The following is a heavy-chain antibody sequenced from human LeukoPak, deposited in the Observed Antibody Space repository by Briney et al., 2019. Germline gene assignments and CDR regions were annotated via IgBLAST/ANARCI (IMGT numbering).Heavy chain of an antibody. Sequence: PGGSLRLSCAASGFTFSSYWMSWVRQAPGKGLEWVAKIKQDGSEKYYVDSVNGRFTISRDNAKNSLYLQMNSLRAEDTAVYYCARDLYYYDSSGYYDYWGQGTLVTVSS. V-gene: IGHV3-7*01. D-gene: IGHD3-22*01. CDR3: ARDLYYYDSSGYYDY. CDR1: GFTFSSYW. J-gene: IGHJ4*02. CDR2: IKQDGSEK.